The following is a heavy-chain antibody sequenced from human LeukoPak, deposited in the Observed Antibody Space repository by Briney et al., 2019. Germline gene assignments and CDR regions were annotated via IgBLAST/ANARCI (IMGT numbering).Heavy chain of an antibody. V-gene: IGHV3-23*01. Sequence: GGSLRLSCAASGFTFSSYAMSWVRQAPGKGLEWVSAISGSGGSTYYADSVKGRFTISRDNSKSTLYLQMNSLRAEDTAVYYCAKDPVGTEGGSSSWYLFFDYWGQGTLVTVSS. CDR2: ISGSGGST. CDR1: GFTFSSYA. CDR3: AKDPVGTEGGSSSWYLFFDY. J-gene: IGHJ4*02. D-gene: IGHD6-13*01.